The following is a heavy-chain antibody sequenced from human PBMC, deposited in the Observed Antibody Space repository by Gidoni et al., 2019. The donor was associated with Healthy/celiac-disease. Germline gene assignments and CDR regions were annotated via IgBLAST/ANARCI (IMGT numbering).Heavy chain of an antibody. D-gene: IGHD6-19*01. CDR1: GFTFSSYE. CDR2: ISSSGSTI. V-gene: IGHV3-48*03. CDR3: ARGVKQWLALTLPNCYGMDV. J-gene: IGHJ6*02. Sequence: EVQLVESGGGLVQPGGSLRLSCAASGFTFSSYEMNWVRQAPGKGLEWVSYISSSGSTIYYADSVKGRFTISRDNAKNSLYLQMNSLRAEDTAVYYCARGVKQWLALTLPNCYGMDVWGQGTTVTVSS.